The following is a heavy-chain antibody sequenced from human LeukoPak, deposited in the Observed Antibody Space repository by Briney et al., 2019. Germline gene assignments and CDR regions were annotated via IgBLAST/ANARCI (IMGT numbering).Heavy chain of an antibody. CDR3: ARDLYYGSGSYYYYYYMDV. V-gene: IGHV4-34*01. Sequence: SETLSLTCAVYGGSFSGYYWSWIRQPPGKGLEWIGEINHSGSTNYNPSLKSRVTMSVDTSKNQFSLKLSSVTAADTAVYYCARDLYYGSGSYYYYYYMDVWGKGTTVTISS. J-gene: IGHJ6*03. CDR2: INHSGST. CDR1: GGSFSGYY. D-gene: IGHD3-10*01.